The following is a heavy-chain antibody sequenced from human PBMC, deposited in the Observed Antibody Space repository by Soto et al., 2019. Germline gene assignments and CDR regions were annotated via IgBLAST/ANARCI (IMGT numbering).Heavy chain of an antibody. Sequence: GASVKVSCKASGGTFSSYTISWVRQAPGQGLEWMGRIIPILGIANYAQKFQGRVTITADKSTSTAYMELSSLRSEDTAVYYCAIVLLALYCDYLRVAVDDAFDIWGQGTMVTVSS. V-gene: IGHV1-69*02. CDR1: GGTFSSYT. CDR3: AIVLLALYCDYLRVAVDDAFDI. D-gene: IGHD4-17*01. J-gene: IGHJ3*02. CDR2: IIPILGIA.